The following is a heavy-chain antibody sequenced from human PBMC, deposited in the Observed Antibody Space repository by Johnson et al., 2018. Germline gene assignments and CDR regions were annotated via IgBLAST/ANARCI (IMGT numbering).Heavy chain of an antibody. CDR1: GFTFSNYG. Sequence: VQLVQSGGGVVQPGRSLRLSCAASGFTFSNYGMHWVRQAPGKGLEWVALILYDGSNKYYADSVKGRFSISRDNSKNTLYLQMNSLRAEDTAVYYCAKDLRVVGATSDAFDIWGHGTMVTVSS. V-gene: IGHV3-30*18. D-gene: IGHD1-26*01. CDR2: ILYDGSNK. J-gene: IGHJ3*02. CDR3: AKDLRVVGATSDAFDI.